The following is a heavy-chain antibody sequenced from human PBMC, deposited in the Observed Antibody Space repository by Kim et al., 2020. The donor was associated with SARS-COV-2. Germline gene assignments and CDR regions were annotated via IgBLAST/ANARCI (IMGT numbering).Heavy chain of an antibody. D-gene: IGHD2-15*01. CDR3: ARNGGPGQAASRVVAAREFDP. CDR2: IIPIFGTA. V-gene: IGHV1-69*13. CDR1: GGTFSSYA. Sequence: SVKVSCKASGGTFSSYAISWVRQAPGQGLEWMGGIIPIFGTANYAQKFQGRVTITADESTSTAYMELSSLRSEDTAVYYCARNGGPGQAASRVVAAREFDPWGQGTLVTVSS. J-gene: IGHJ5*02.